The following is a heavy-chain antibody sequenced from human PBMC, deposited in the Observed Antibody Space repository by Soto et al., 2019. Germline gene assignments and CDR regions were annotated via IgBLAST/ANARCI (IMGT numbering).Heavy chain of an antibody. CDR1: GFTFSNAW. CDR3: TAPTYYDYVWGSYQDY. CDR2: IKSKTDGRKT. J-gene: IGHJ4*02. V-gene: IGHV3-15*07. D-gene: IGHD3-16*02. Sequence: GGSLRLSCAASGFTFSNAWMNWVRQAPGKGLEWVGRIKSKTDGRKTDYAAPVKGRFTISSDDSKNTLDLQMNILKTEDTTVYYCTAPTYYDYVWGSYQDYWGQGTLVTVSS.